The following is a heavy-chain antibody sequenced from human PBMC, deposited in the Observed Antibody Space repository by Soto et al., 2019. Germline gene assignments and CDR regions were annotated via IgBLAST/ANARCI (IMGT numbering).Heavy chain of an antibody. CDR3: ARGRGDTAMAWYY. CDR1: GGSISSYY. J-gene: IGHJ4*02. D-gene: IGHD5-18*01. CDR2: IYYSGST. Sequence: QVQLQESGPGLVKPSETLSLTCTVSGGSISSYYWSWIRQPPGKGLEWIGYIYYSGSTKYNPSLKSRVTXSXDXXKNQFSLKLNSVTAADTAVYYCARGRGDTAMAWYYWGQGTLVTVSS. V-gene: IGHV4-59*01.